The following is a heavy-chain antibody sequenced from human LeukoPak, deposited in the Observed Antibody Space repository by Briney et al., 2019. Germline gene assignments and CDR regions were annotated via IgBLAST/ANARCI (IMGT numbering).Heavy chain of an antibody. CDR3: ARLDGYPGY. V-gene: IGHV5-51*01. CDR1: GYSFTSYW. Sequence: GESLKISCKGSGYSFTSYWIAWVRQVPGKDLEWMGIIYARDHDTRYSPSFQGGQVTISADKSFTSVYLQWSSLQSSDTAMYFCARLDGYPGYWGQGTLVTVSS. J-gene: IGHJ4*02. CDR2: IYARDHDT. D-gene: IGHD1-1*01.